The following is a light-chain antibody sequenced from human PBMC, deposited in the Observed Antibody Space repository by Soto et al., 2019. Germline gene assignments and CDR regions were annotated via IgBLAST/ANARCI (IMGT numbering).Light chain of an antibody. V-gene: IGKV3-20*01. CDR2: GAS. CDR1: QSFTSRS. Sequence: IELTQSPGTLSLSPRERAPLPCRASQSFTSRSLAWYRQKPGLAPRLLISGASNRAAGITDRFSGSGSGTDFTLTISRLEPEDFAVYYCQQYGSSIQTFGQGTKVDI. CDR3: QQYGSSIQT. J-gene: IGKJ1*01.